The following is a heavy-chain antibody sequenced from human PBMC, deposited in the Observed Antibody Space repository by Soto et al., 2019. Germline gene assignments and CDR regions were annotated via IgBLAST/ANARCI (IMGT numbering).Heavy chain of an antibody. Sequence: GGSLRLSCAASGFALSSYAMSWVRQAPGKGLEWVSAISNSGGNTYYADSVKGRFTISRDNSKDTLYVQMNSLRAEDTAVYYCAKASSSSWYVFDYWGQGTPVTVSS. V-gene: IGHV3-23*01. D-gene: IGHD6-13*01. CDR3: AKASSSSWYVFDY. CDR2: ISNSGGNT. J-gene: IGHJ4*02. CDR1: GFALSSYA.